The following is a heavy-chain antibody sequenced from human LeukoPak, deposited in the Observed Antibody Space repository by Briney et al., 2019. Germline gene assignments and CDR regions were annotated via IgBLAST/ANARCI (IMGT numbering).Heavy chain of an antibody. Sequence: PGGSLRLSCVASGFTFSSYIMTWVRQAPGKGLEWVSTIKGSAEATFYADSVKDRLTISRDNSKNTLYLQMNSLRAEDTSVYYCARESKGRSKIDYWGQGTLVTVSS. CDR3: ARESKGRSKIDY. J-gene: IGHJ4*02. CDR1: GFTFSSYI. V-gene: IGHV3-23*01. CDR2: IKGSAEAT. D-gene: IGHD4-17*01.